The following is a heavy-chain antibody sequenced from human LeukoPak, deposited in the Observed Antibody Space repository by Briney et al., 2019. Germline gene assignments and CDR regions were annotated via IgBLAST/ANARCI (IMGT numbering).Heavy chain of an antibody. J-gene: IGHJ3*02. V-gene: IGHV3-53*01. CDR2: IYTDGST. Sequence: PGGSLRLSCAASGFSVSSYYMGWVRQAPGKGLEWVSVIYTDGSTHYVDSVKGRFTFSRDNSKNTLYLHMNSLRAEDTAVYYCARERASGDRTFDIWGQGTMVTVSS. D-gene: IGHD3-10*01. CDR3: ARERASGDRTFDI. CDR1: GFSVSSYY.